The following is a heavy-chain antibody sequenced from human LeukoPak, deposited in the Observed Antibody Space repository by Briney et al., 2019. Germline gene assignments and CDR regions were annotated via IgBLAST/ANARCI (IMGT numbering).Heavy chain of an antibody. CDR2: IYPGDSDT. CDR1: GYSFTSYW. V-gene: IGHV5-51*01. J-gene: IGHJ3*02. CDR3: ARPSRTGTYDAFDI. D-gene: IGHD1-1*01. Sequence: GESLQISCKGSGYSFTSYWIGWVRQMPGKGLELMGIIYPGDSDTRYSPSFQGQVTISADKSITTAYLQWSSVKASDTAMYYCARPSRTGTYDAFDIWGQGTMVTVSS.